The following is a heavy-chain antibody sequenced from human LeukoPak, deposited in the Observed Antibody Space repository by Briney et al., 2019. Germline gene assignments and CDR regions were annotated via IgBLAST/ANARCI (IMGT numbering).Heavy chain of an antibody. D-gene: IGHD2/OR15-2a*01. CDR1: GFTFSSYA. Sequence: GGSLRLSCAASGFTFSSYAMHWVRQAPGKGLEWVAVISYDGSNKYYADSVKGRFTISRDNSKNTLYLQMNSLRAEDTAVYYCARGVLYFDYWGQGTLVTVSS. CDR3: ARGVLYFDY. J-gene: IGHJ4*02. V-gene: IGHV3-30-3*01. CDR2: ISYDGSNK.